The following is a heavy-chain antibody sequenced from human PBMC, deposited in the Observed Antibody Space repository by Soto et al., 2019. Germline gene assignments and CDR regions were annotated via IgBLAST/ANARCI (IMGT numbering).Heavy chain of an antibody. J-gene: IGHJ6*02. CDR3: ARSYGDYYGYYYGMDV. CDR2: INAGNGNT. D-gene: IGHD4-17*01. Sequence: GASVKVSCKASGYTFTSYDINWVRQATGQRLEWMGWINAGNGNTKYSQKFQGRVTITRDTSASTAYMELSSLRSEDTAVYYCARSYGDYYGYYYGMDVWGQGTTVTVSS. V-gene: IGHV1-3*01. CDR1: GYTFTSYD.